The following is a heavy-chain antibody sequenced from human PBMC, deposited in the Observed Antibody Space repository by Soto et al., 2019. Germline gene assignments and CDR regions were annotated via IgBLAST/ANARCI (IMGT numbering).Heavy chain of an antibody. V-gene: IGHV1-69*12. CDR2: IIPIFGTA. D-gene: IGHD3-22*01. CDR3: ARGEVVVVSSTSAEENWFCP. Sequence: QVQLVQSGAEVKKPGSSMKVSCKASGGTFSSYAISWVRQAPGQGLEWMGGIIPIFGTANYAQKFQGRVTLTADESASTAYMELSSRRSEETAVYYCARGEVVVVSSTSAEENWFCPWGQGTLVTVSS. J-gene: IGHJ5*02. CDR1: GGTFSSYA.